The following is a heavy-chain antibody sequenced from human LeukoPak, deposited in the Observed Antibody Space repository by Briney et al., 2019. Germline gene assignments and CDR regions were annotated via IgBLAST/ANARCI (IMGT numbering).Heavy chain of an antibody. V-gene: IGHV3-30*18. CDR1: GFTFSSYG. CDR3: AKKARGGSGSYFNWFDP. D-gene: IGHD3-10*01. CDR2: ISYDGSNK. J-gene: IGHJ5*02. Sequence: GRSLRLSCAASGFTFSSYGMHWVRQAPGKGLEWVAVISYDGSNKYYADSVKGRFTISRDNSKNTLYLQMNSLRAEDTAVYYCAKKARGGSGSYFNWFDPWGQGTLVTVSS.